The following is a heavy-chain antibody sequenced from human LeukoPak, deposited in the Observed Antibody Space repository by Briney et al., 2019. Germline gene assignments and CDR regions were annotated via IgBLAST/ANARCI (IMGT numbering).Heavy chain of an antibody. D-gene: IGHD3-10*01. CDR2: ISSSSSYI. Sequence: GGSLRLSCAASGFPFSSYGMNWVGQAPGKGLEWVSSISSSSSYIYYADSVKGRFTISRDNAKNSLYLQMNSLRAEDTAVYYCARDLEGVTPFDYWGQGTLVTVSS. J-gene: IGHJ4*02. CDR1: GFPFSSYG. V-gene: IGHV3-21*01. CDR3: ARDLEGVTPFDY.